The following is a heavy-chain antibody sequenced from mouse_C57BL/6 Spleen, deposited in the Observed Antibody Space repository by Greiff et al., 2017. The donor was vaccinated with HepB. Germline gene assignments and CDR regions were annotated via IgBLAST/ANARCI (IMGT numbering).Heavy chain of an antibody. D-gene: IGHD3-1*01. Sequence: EVQVVESGGDLVKPGGSLKLSCAASGFTFSSYGMSWVRQTPDKRLEWVATISSGGSYTYYPDSVKGRFTISRDNAKNTLYLQMSSLKSEDTAMYYCARHVASGGYFDVWGTGTTVTVSS. J-gene: IGHJ1*03. CDR3: ARHVASGGYFDV. CDR2: ISSGGSYT. V-gene: IGHV5-6*01. CDR1: GFTFSSYG.